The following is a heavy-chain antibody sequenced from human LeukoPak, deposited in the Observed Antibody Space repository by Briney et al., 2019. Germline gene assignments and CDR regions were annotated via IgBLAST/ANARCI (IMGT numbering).Heavy chain of an antibody. Sequence: GGSLRLSCAASGFTFSSYSMNWVRQAPGKGLEWVSSISSSSYIYYADSVKGRFTVSRDNAKNSLYLQMNSLRAEDTAVYYCARDVCGGDCYSLGGNWFDPWGQGTLVTVSS. CDR3: ARDVCGGDCYSLGGNWFDP. CDR2: ISSSSYI. D-gene: IGHD2-21*02. V-gene: IGHV3-21*01. CDR1: GFTFSSYS. J-gene: IGHJ5*02.